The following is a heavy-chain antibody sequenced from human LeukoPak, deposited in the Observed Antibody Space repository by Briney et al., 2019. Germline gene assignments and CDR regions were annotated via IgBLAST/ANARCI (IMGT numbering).Heavy chain of an antibody. D-gene: IGHD3-10*01. Sequence: GSLRLSCAASGFTFSDYYMSWIRQPPGKRLEWIGEINHSGSTNYNPSLKSRVTISVDTSKNQFSLKLSSVTAADTAVYYCARDHRSGSYYNRQGRFDPWGQGTLVTVSS. CDR3: ARDHRSGSYYNRQGRFDP. V-gene: IGHV4-34*01. CDR2: INHSGST. CDR1: GFTFSDYY. J-gene: IGHJ5*02.